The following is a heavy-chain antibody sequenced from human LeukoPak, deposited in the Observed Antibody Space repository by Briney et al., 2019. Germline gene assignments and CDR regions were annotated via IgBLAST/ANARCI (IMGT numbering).Heavy chain of an antibody. CDR1: GGSFSGYY. CDR3: ARGLTYSSGWYGYFGY. D-gene: IGHD6-19*01. J-gene: IGHJ4*02. Sequence: SETLSLTCAVYGGSFSGYYWSWIRQPPGKGLEWIGDINHSGSTNYNPSLKSRVTISVDTSKNQFSLKLSSVTAADTAVYYCARGLTYSSGWYGYFGYWGQGTLVTVSS. V-gene: IGHV4-34*01. CDR2: INHSGST.